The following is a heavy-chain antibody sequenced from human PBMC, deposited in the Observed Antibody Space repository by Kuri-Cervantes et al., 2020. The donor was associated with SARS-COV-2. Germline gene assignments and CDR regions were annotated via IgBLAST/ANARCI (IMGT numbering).Heavy chain of an antibody. J-gene: IGHJ4*02. Sequence: GESLKISCAASGFTFSSYAMSWVRQAPGKGLEWVSAISGSGGSTYYADSVKGRFTISRDNSKTTMYLQMNSLRAEDTAVYYCAKRPAVVRSFDYWGQGTLVTVSS. CDR2: ISGSGGST. D-gene: IGHD2-15*01. V-gene: IGHV3-23*01. CDR1: GFTFSSYA. CDR3: AKRPAVVRSFDY.